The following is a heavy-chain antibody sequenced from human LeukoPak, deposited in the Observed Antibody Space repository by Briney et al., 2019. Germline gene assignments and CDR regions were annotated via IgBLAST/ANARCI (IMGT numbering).Heavy chain of an antibody. J-gene: IGHJ4*02. Sequence: SETLSLTCAVYGGSFSGYYWSWIRQPPGKGLEWIGEINHSGSTNYNPSLKSRVTISVDTSKNQFSLRLSSVTAADTAVYYCARVPDYGDSVFDYWGQGTLVTVSS. CDR1: GGSFSGYY. CDR2: INHSGST. V-gene: IGHV4-34*01. CDR3: ARVPDYGDSVFDY. D-gene: IGHD4-17*01.